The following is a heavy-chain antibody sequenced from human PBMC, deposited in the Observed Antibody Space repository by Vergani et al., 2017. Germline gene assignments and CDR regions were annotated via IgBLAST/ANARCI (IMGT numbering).Heavy chain of an antibody. CDR1: GYTFTGHY. J-gene: IGHJ5*02. V-gene: IGHV1-2*02. D-gene: IGHD3-10*01. Sequence: QVQLVQSGAEVKKPGASVKVSCKASGYTFTGHYMHWVRQAPGQGLEWMGWINPNSGGTNYAQKFQGRVTMTRDTSISTAYMELSRLRSDDTAVYYCARDGITMVRGALNWFDPWGQGTLVTVSS. CDR3: ARDGITMVRGALNWFDP. CDR2: INPNSGGT.